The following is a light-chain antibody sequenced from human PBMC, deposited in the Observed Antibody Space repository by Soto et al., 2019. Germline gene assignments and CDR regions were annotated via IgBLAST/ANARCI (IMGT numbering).Light chain of an antibody. V-gene: IGLV2-11*01. CDR2: DVT. J-gene: IGLJ1*01. CDR1: SNNVGGYNY. Sequence: QSALTQPRSVSGSPGQSVTISCTGASNNVGGYNYVSWYQHHPGKVPQLIIYDVTKRPSGVPDRFSGSKSGNTASLTISGLQAEDEADYYCSSYTDSSNYVFGTGTKLTVL. CDR3: SSYTDSSNYV.